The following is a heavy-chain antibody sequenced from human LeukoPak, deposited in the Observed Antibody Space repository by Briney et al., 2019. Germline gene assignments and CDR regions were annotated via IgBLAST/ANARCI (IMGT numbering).Heavy chain of an antibody. CDR3: ARDSYGSDY. V-gene: IGHV1-46*01. D-gene: IGHD5-18*01. CDR1: GYTFSNYH. Sequence: ASVKVSCTASGYTFSNYHVHWVRQAPGQGLEWMGKITPSDGTTTNAQNYRDRVIMTRDTNSSTVYMQLRITTPETAFSYYCARDSYGSDYWGQGTLVTVSS. J-gene: IGHJ4*02. CDR2: ITPSDGTT.